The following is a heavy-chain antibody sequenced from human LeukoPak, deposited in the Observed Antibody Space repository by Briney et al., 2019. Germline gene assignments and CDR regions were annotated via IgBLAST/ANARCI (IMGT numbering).Heavy chain of an antibody. CDR2: INHSGST. V-gene: IGHV4-34*01. Sequence: SETLSLTCAVHGGSSSGYYWSWIRQPPGKGLEWIGEINHSGSTNYNPSLKSRVTISVDTSKNQFSLKLSSVTAADTAVYYCASFFRGYYTDYWGQGTLVTVPS. CDR1: GGSSSGYY. CDR3: ASFFRGYYTDY. J-gene: IGHJ4*02. D-gene: IGHD3-22*01.